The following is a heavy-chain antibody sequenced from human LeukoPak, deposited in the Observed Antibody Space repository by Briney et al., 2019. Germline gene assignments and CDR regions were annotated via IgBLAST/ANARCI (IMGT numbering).Heavy chain of an antibody. CDR2: FDPEDGET. CDR3: ATAHLVGRWFDP. Sequence: ASVKVSCKVSGYTLTELSMHWVRQAPGKGLEWMGGFDPEDGETIYAQKFQGRVTMTEDTSTDTAYMELSSLRSEDTAVYYCATAHLVGRWFDPWGRGTLVTVSS. V-gene: IGHV1-24*01. D-gene: IGHD2-2*01. J-gene: IGHJ5*02. CDR1: GYTLTELS.